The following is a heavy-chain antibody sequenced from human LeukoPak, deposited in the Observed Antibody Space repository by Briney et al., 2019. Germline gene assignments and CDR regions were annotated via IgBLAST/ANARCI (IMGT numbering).Heavy chain of an antibody. D-gene: IGHD3-10*01. CDR2: INHSGST. V-gene: IGHV4-34*01. CDR3: ARGVDYYGSGSHEVDY. Sequence: SETLSLTCAVYGGSFRGYYWSWIRQPPGKGLEWIGEINHSGSTNYNPSLKSRVTISVDTSKNQFSLKLSSVTAADTAVYYCARGVDYYGSGSHEVDYWGQGTLVTVSS. CDR1: GGSFRGYY. J-gene: IGHJ4*02.